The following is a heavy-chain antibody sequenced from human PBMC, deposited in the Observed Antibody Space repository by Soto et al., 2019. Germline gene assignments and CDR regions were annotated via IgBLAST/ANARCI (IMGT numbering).Heavy chain of an antibody. J-gene: IGHJ4*02. CDR3: ARDRGMYSTSSLDY. CDR1: GFTFSSYW. V-gene: IGHV3-7*01. D-gene: IGHD6-6*01. Sequence: EVQLVESGGGLVQPGGSQRLSCAASGFTFSSYWMSWVRQAPGKGLEWVANIKEDGSEKYYVDSVKGRFTISRDNAKNSLYLQMNSLRAEDTAVYYYARDRGMYSTSSLDYWGQGTLVTVSS. CDR2: IKEDGSEK.